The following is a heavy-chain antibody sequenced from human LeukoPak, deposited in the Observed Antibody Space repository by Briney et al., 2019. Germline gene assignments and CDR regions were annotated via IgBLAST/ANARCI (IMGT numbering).Heavy chain of an antibody. CDR3: ARVGGSGSYYNVAFDI. Sequence: SGTLSLTCAVSGGSISSSNWWSWVRQPPGKGLEWIGEIYHSGSTNYNPSLKSRVTISVDKSKNQFSLKLSSVTAADTAVYYCARVGGSGSYYNVAFDIWGQGTMVTVSS. V-gene: IGHV4-4*02. D-gene: IGHD3-10*01. CDR1: GGSISSSNW. CDR2: IYHSGST. J-gene: IGHJ3*02.